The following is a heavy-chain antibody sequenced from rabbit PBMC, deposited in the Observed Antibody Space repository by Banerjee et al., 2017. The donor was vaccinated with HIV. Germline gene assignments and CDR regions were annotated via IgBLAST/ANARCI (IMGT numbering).Heavy chain of an antibody. CDR3: ARDRGGSVIYLNL. V-gene: IGHV1S45*01. CDR2: IYTGDGNA. Sequence: QEQLEESGGDLVKPEGSLTLTCTASGFSFSSGYDMCWVRQAPGKGPEWIACIYTGDGNAYYASWAKGRFTISITSSTTVTLQMTSLTAADTATYFCARDRGGSVIYLNLWGPGTLVTVS. D-gene: IGHD4-2*01. CDR1: GFSFSSGYD. J-gene: IGHJ4*01.